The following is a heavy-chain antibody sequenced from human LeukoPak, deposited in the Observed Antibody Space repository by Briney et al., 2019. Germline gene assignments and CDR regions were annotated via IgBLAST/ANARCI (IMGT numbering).Heavy chain of an antibody. V-gene: IGHV3-23*01. CDR3: AAAIVGAIGAFDI. J-gene: IGHJ3*02. D-gene: IGHD1-26*01. CDR2: ISGSGGST. Sequence: GGSLRLSCAASGFTFSSYAMSWVRQAPGKGLEWVSAISGSGGSTYYADSVKGRFTISRDNSKNTLYLQMNSLRAEDTAVYYCAAAIVGAIGAFDIWGQGTMVTVSS. CDR1: GFTFSSYA.